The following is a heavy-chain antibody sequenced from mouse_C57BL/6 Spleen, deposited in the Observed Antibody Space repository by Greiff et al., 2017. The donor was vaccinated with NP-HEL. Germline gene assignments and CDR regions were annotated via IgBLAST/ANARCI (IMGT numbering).Heavy chain of an antibody. Sequence: QVQLQQPGTELVKPGASVKLSCKASGYTFNSYWMHWVKQRPGQGLEGIGNINPSNGGTNYNEKFKSKATLTVDKSYSTAYMQLSSLTSEDSAVYYCARRGLRPYWYFDVWGTGTTVTVSS. J-gene: IGHJ1*03. CDR2: INPSNGGT. CDR3: ARRGLRPYWYFDV. V-gene: IGHV1-53*01. CDR1: GYTFNSYW. D-gene: IGHD2-4*01.